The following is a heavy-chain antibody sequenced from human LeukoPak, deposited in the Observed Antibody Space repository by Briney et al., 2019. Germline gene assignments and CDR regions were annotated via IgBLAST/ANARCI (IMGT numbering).Heavy chain of an antibody. V-gene: IGHV1-69*13. CDR2: IIPIFGTA. CDR1: GGTFSSYA. Sequence: SVKVSCKASGGTFSSYAISWVRQAPGQGLEWMGGIIPIFGTANYAQKFQGRVTITADESTSTAYMELSSLRSEDTAVYYCAALHYYDSSGYYYSRYYYMDVWGKGTTVTVTS. J-gene: IGHJ6*03. CDR3: AALHYYDSSGYYYSRYYYMDV. D-gene: IGHD3-22*01.